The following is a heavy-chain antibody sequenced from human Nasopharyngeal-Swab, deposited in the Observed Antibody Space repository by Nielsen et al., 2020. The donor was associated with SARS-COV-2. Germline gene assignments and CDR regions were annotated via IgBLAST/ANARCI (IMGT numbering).Heavy chain of an antibody. CDR3: ARGSGYYDSSGYSDY. V-gene: IGHV4-59*13. CDR2: IYYSGST. J-gene: IGHJ4*02. D-gene: IGHD3-22*01. CDR1: GGSISSYY. Sequence: SETLSLTCTVSGGSISSYYWSWIRQPPGKGLEWIGYIYYSGSTNYNPSLKNRVTISVDTSKNQFSLKLSSVTAADTAVYYCARGSGYYDSSGYSDYWGQGTLVTVSS.